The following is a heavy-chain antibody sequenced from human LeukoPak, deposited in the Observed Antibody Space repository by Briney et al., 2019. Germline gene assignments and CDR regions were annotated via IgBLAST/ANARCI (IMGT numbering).Heavy chain of an antibody. CDR3: ARDEKFDPGFDP. CDR2: IIPILGIA. J-gene: IGHJ5*02. D-gene: IGHD3-10*01. V-gene: IGHV1-69*04. CDR1: GYTFTSYG. Sequence: ASVKVSCKASGYTFTSYGISWVRQAPGQGLEWMGRIIPILGIANYAQKFQGRVTITADKSTSTAYMELSSLRSEDTAVYYCARDEKFDPGFDPWGQGTLVTVSS.